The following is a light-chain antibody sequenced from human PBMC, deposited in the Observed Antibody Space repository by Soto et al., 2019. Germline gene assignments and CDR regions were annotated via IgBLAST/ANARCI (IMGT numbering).Light chain of an antibody. V-gene: IGKV1-39*01. CDR1: QRVNVY. J-gene: IGKJ1*01. CDR2: AAS. Sequence: DVQMTQSPSSLSAAVGDRVTITCRASQRVNVYLNWYQHKPGKAPKLLIHAASSLQTGVPPRFGGSASGTNFTLAISGLQAEDFSTYCCQQSYITPWTCGQGTKVDIK. CDR3: QQSYITPWT.